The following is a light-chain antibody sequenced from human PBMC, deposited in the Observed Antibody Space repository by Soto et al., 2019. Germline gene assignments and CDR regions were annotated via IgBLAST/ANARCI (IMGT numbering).Light chain of an antibody. CDR2: DAS. J-gene: IGKJ1*01. Sequence: DIQLTHSPSTLSAAVGDIVTITCRASQKIRNLLAWYQQKPGRAPKPLIFDASTLRTGVPSRFSGSGSGTEFTLTISSLQPEDFATYYRQQYNPYSWTFGQGTKVDIK. V-gene: IGKV1-5*01. CDR3: QQYNPYSWT. CDR1: QKIRNL.